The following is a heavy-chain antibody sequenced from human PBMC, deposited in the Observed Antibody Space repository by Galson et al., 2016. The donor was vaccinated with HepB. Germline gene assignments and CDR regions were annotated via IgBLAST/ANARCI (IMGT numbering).Heavy chain of an antibody. V-gene: IGHV4-59*02. J-gene: IGHJ3*02. CDR3: ARDSIGANWGQKGAFDI. CDR2: IYYGGRT. D-gene: IGHD7-27*01. CDR1: GGSVSSYY. Sequence: SETLSLTCTVSGGSVSSYYWSWIRQPPGKGLEWIGYIYYGGRTDYNPSLKSRVTISVDTSKNQFSLRLSSVTAADTAVYCCARDSIGANWGQKGAFDIWGQGTMVTV.